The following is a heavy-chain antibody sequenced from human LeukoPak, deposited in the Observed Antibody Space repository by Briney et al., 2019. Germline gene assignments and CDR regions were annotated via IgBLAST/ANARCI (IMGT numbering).Heavy chain of an antibody. Sequence: SETLSLTCTVSGGSISSGGYYWSWIRQHPGKGLEWIGYIYYSASTYYNPSLKSRVTISVDTSKNQFSLKLSSVTAADTAVYYCARARADLFDYWGQGTLVTVSS. D-gene: IGHD6-19*01. CDR2: IYYSAST. CDR3: ARARADLFDY. CDR1: GGSISSGGYY. V-gene: IGHV4-31*03. J-gene: IGHJ4*02.